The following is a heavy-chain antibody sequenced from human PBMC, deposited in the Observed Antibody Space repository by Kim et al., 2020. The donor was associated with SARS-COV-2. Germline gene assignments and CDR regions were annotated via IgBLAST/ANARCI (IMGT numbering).Heavy chain of an antibody. D-gene: IGHD6-19*01. CDR1: GGSFSGYY. J-gene: IGHJ5*02. V-gene: IGHV4-34*01. CDR2: INHSGST. Sequence: SETLSLTCAVYGGSFSGYYWSWIRQPPGKGLEWIGEINHSGSTNYNPSLKSRVTISVDTSKNQFSLKLSSVTAADTAVYYCARGFPGSGWYNWFDPWGQGTLVTVSS. CDR3: ARGFPGSGWYNWFDP.